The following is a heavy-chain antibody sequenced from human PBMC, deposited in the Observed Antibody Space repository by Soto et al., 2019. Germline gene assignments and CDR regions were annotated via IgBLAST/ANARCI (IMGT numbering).Heavy chain of an antibody. CDR2: VYYSGSS. Sequence: SETLSLTCTVSGDSSSGGASFWSWIRQPPGKGLEWIANVYYSGSSYYNPSLKSRVTISVDTTKNQFSLQLKSMTAADTAVYYCAKLYCTSSNCYFPGWFDPWGQGTLVTVSS. J-gene: IGHJ5*02. CDR1: GDSSSGGASF. CDR3: AKLYCTSSNCYFPGWFDP. D-gene: IGHD2-2*01. V-gene: IGHV4-31*03.